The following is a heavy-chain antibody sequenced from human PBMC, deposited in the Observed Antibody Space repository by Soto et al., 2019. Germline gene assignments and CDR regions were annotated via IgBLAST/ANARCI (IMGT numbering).Heavy chain of an antibody. V-gene: IGHV3-13*05. CDR3: ARTDRDFYGLDV. CDR2: ISAAGDP. J-gene: IGHJ6*02. CDR1: GLTFRNYD. Sequence: EVQLVESGGGLVQPGGSLRLPCEASGLTFRNYDRHWVRQGTGKGLEWVSGISAAGDPDYANSVEGRFTISRENAQNSFFLQMNSLRVGDTAVYYCARTDRDFYGLDVWGQGTTVIVSS.